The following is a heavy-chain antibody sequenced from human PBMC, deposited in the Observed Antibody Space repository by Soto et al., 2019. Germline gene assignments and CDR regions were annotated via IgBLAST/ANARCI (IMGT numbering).Heavy chain of an antibody. CDR3: ARDIITHDDWFGELYY. CDR1: GGTFSSYA. CDR2: IIPIFGTA. D-gene: IGHD3-10*01. V-gene: IGHV1-69*13. Sequence: ASVKVSCKASGGTFSSYAISWVRQAPGQGLEWMGGIIPIFGTANYAQKFQGRVTITADESTSTAYMELSSLRSEDTAVYYCARDIITHDDWFGELYYWGQGTLVTVSS. J-gene: IGHJ4*02.